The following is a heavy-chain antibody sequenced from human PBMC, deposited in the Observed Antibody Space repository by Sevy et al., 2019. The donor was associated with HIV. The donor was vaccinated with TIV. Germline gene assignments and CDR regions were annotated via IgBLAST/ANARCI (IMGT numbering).Heavy chain of an antibody. CDR1: GFTFSDYF. J-gene: IGHJ4*02. Sequence: GGSLRLSCAASGFTFSDYFMTWIRQAPGKGLEWVSHISGSGITTYYADSVKGRFIVSRDNAKNSLYLQMNSLRAEDTAVFYCAAGVGAAPVDYWGQGTLVTVSS. CDR2: ISGSGITT. V-gene: IGHV3-11*01. CDR3: AAGVGAAPVDY. D-gene: IGHD2-15*01.